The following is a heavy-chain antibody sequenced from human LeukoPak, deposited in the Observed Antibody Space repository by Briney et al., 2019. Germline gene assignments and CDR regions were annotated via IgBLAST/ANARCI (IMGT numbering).Heavy chain of an antibody. Sequence: VGSLRLSCAASGLSFSDDYMSWIRQAPGKGLERGSYISSSGSTIYYADSVKGRFTISRDNAKNSLYLQMNSMRAEDTAGNYFAMEGAEGLIWGQGTMVTVSS. CDR1: GLSFSDDY. V-gene: IGHV3-11*01. CDR3: AMEGAEGLI. J-gene: IGHJ3*02. CDR2: ISSSGSTI. D-gene: IGHD1-1*01.